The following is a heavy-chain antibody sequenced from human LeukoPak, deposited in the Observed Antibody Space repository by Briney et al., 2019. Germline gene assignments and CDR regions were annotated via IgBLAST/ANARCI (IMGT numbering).Heavy chain of an antibody. J-gene: IGHJ4*02. CDR3: ARGPFGYCSSTSCYTRRYFDY. CDR2: INHSGST. D-gene: IGHD2-2*02. V-gene: IGHV4-34*01. CDR1: GGSFSGYY. Sequence: PSETLSLTCAVYGGSFSGYYWSWIRQPPGKGLEWIGEINHSGSTNYNPSLKSRVTISVDTSKNQFSLKLSSVTAADTAVYYCARGPFGYCSSTSCYTRRYFDYWGQGTLVTVPS.